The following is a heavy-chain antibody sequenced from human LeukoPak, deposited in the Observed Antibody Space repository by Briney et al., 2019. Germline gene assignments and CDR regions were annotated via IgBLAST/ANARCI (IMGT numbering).Heavy chain of an antibody. D-gene: IGHD5-24*01. Sequence: SETLSLTCSVSGGSISGRSYYWGWIRQPPGKGLEWIGSIYYSGSTYYNPSLRSRVTISVDTSKNQLSLRLSSVTATDTAMYYCARRAVENYFDYWGQGTLVTVSS. V-gene: IGHV4-39*01. CDR2: IYYSGST. J-gene: IGHJ4*02. CDR3: ARRAVENYFDY. CDR1: GGSISGRSYY.